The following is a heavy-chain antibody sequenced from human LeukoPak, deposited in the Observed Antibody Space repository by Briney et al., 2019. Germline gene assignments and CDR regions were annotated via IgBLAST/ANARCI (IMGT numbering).Heavy chain of an antibody. D-gene: IGHD6-19*01. CDR2: INPSSGGT. V-gene: IGHV1-2*02. Sequence: ASVKVSCKASGYTFTDYYMHWVRQAPGQGLEWMGWINPSSGGTNYAQNFQGRVTMTRDTSISTAYMELSSLRSDDTAVFYRARSSTSGWYVGGLDYWGQGTLVTVSS. CDR3: ARSSTSGWYVGGLDY. J-gene: IGHJ4*02. CDR1: GYTFTDYY.